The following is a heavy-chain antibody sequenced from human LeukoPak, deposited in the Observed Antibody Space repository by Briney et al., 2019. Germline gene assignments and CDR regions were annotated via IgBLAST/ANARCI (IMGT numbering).Heavy chain of an antibody. CDR1: GFTFSSYA. J-gene: IGHJ4*02. CDR2: ISYDGSNK. Sequence: GRSLRLSCAASGFTFSSYAMHWVRQAPGKGLEWVAVISYDGSNKYYADSVKGRFTISRDNSKNTLYLQMNSLRAEDTAVYYCARKQRGTSYYFDYWGQGTLVTVSS. V-gene: IGHV3-30*04. CDR3: ARKQRGTSYYFDY. D-gene: IGHD1-1*01.